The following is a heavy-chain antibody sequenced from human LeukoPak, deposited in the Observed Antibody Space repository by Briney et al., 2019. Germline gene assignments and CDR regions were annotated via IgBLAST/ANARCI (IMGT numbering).Heavy chain of an antibody. D-gene: IGHD3-22*01. CDR3: ARDQRPYYYDSSGYYTLDY. V-gene: IGHV1-69*13. CDR1: GGTFSSYA. J-gene: IGHJ4*02. Sequence: SVKVSCKASGGTFSSYAINWVRQAPGQGLEWMGGIIPIFGTANCAQKFQGRVTITADESTSTAYMELSSLRSEDTAVYYCARDQRPYYYDSSGYYTLDYWGQGTLVTVSS. CDR2: IIPIFGTA.